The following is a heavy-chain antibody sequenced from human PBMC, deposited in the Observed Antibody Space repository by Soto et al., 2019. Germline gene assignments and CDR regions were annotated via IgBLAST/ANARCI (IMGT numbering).Heavy chain of an antibody. CDR3: ARHAIVVPAAATNWIDP. Sequence: GGSLRLSCAASGFTFSTYSMNWFRQAPGKGLEWVSSISGGSDYIYYADSVKGRFTISRDNAKNSLYLQMNSLRAGDTAVYYCARHAIVVPAAATNWIDPRAQRTPVTVS. J-gene: IGHJ5*02. CDR2: ISGGSDYI. D-gene: IGHD6-25*01. V-gene: IGHV3-21*01. CDR1: GFTFSTYS.